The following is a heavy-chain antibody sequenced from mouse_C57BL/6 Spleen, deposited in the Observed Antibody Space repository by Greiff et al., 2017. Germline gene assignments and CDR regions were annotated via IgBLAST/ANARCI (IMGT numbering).Heavy chain of an antibody. D-gene: IGHD2-2*01. V-gene: IGHV1-18*01. CDR1: GYTFTDYN. CDR2: INPNNGGT. Sequence: EVQLQQSGPELVKPGASVKIPCKASGYTFTDYNMDWVKQSHGKSLEWIGDINPNNGGTIYNQKFKGKATLTVDKSSSTAYMELRSLTSEDTAVYYCARVYYGYDAGSWFAYWGQGTLVTVSA. J-gene: IGHJ3*01. CDR3: ARVYYGYDAGSWFAY.